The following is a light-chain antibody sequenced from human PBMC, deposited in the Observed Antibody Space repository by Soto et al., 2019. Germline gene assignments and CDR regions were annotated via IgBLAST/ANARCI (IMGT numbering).Light chain of an antibody. Sequence: DIQMTQSPSSLSASVGDRVTIFCRASRNSATFFNWYQQKPGKAPKLLIFAASSLHSGVPSRFSGSGSGTDFTFTISSLQPEDVATYYCQQSLSIPPTFGQGTKVAIK. CDR3: QQSLSIPPT. CDR1: RNSATF. J-gene: IGKJ1*01. CDR2: AAS. V-gene: IGKV1-39*01.